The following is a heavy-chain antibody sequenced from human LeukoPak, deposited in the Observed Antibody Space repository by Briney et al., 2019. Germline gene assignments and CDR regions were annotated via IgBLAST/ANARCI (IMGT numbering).Heavy chain of an antibody. D-gene: IGHD4-11*01. CDR1: GGSISRYY. CDR3: ARAYSNYYYFDY. Sequence: SETLSLTCTVSGGSISRYYWSWIRQPPGKGLEWIGEINHSGSTNYNPSLKSRVTISVDTSKNQFSLKLSSVTAADTAVYYCARAYSNYYYFDYWGQGTLVTVSS. CDR2: INHSGST. V-gene: IGHV4-34*01. J-gene: IGHJ4*02.